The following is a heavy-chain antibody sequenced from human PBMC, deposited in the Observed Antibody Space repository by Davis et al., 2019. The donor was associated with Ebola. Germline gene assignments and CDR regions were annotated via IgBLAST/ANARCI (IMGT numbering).Heavy chain of an antibody. CDR3: ARDGYNQYYGMDV. D-gene: IGHD5-24*01. Sequence: GESLKISCAASGFSVSKSYMSWVRQAPGKGLEWVSVIYSGGSTYHADSVKGRFTISRDNSKNTLYLQMNSLRAEDTAVYYCARDGYNQYYGMDVWGQGTAVTVSS. CDR2: IYSGGST. V-gene: IGHV3-53*01. J-gene: IGHJ6*02. CDR1: GFSVSKSY.